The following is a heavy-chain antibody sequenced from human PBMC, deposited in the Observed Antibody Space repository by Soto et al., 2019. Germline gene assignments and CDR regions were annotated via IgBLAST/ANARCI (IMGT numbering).Heavy chain of an antibody. Sequence: SETLSLTCTVSGGSISSSSYYWGWIRQPPGKGLEWIGSIYYSGSTYYNPSLKSRVTISVDTSKNQFSLKLSSVTAADTAVYYCARPLGAVREGNWFDPWGQGTLVTVSS. CDR2: IYYSGST. D-gene: IGHD3-16*01. J-gene: IGHJ5*02. CDR1: GGSISSSSYY. CDR3: ARPLGAVREGNWFDP. V-gene: IGHV4-39*01.